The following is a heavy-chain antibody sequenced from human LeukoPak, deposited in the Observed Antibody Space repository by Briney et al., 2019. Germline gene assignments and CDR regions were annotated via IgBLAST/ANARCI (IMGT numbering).Heavy chain of an antibody. CDR2: ISGSGGST. CDR3: ARTNYDFWSGYSKADFDY. Sequence: GGSLRLSCAASGVTLSSYAMSWARQAPGKGLDWVSVISGSGGSTYYADSVKGRFSISRDNSKNTLNLQMNSLSAEDTAVYYCARTNYDFWSGYSKADFDYWGQGILVTVSS. V-gene: IGHV3-23*01. CDR1: GVTLSSYA. J-gene: IGHJ4*02. D-gene: IGHD3-3*01.